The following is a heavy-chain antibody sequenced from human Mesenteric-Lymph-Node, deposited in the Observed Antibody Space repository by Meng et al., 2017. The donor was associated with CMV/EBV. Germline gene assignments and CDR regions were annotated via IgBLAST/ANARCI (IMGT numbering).Heavy chain of an antibody. CDR2: IQYGGSNE. D-gene: IGHD5-12*01. CDR3: ARDPATEWLRGPIDY. J-gene: IGHJ4*02. CDR1: GFTFNNYA. Sequence: GESLKISCAASGFTFNNYAMHWVRQAPGKGLEWVGRIQYGGSNEYYADSVKGRFIISRDNSRKMLYLQMNSLRVDDTAMYYCARDPATEWLRGPIDYWGQGTLVTVSS. V-gene: IGHV3-30*19.